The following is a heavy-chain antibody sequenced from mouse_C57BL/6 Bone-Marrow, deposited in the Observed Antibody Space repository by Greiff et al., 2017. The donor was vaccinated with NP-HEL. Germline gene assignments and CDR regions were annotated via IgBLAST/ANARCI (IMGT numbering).Heavy chain of an antibody. CDR1: GYSITSGYY. D-gene: IGHD1-1*01. CDR2: ISYDGSN. CDR3: ANYYGRPWYFDV. V-gene: IGHV3-6*01. Sequence: VQLKESGPGLVKPSQSLSLTCSVTGYSITSGYYWNWIRQFPGNKLEWMGYISYDGSNNYNPSLKNRISITRDTSKNQFFLKLNSVTTEDTATYYCANYYGRPWYFDVWGTGTTVTVSS. J-gene: IGHJ1*03.